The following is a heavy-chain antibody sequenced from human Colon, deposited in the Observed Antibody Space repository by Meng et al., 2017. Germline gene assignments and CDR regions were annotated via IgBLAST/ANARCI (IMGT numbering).Heavy chain of an antibody. CDR2: ISGSGNTI. Sequence: GGSLRLSCATSGFSFRDSFMSWIRQAPGKGLEWVSYISGSGNTIHYADSVRGRFTISRDNAENSLSLQMNSLTAADTAVYYCARAKNGHAWGFDSWGQGTLVTVSS. CDR3: ARAKNGHAWGFDS. CDR1: GFSFRDSF. V-gene: IGHV3-11*01. J-gene: IGHJ4*02. D-gene: IGHD2-8*01.